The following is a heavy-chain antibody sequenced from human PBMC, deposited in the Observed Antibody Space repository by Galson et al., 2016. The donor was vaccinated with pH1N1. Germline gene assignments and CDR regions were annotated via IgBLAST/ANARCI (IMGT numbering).Heavy chain of an antibody. D-gene: IGHD5-18*01. V-gene: IGHV4-4*07. J-gene: IGHJ4*02. CDR3: ARAETAMDLFDY. CDR1: GGSINNYY. Sequence: LSLTCTFSGGSINNYYWTWIRQPAGKGPEWIGRIYSSGSTKYNPSLKSRVTMVIDKSKNHFSLKLRSVTAADSAMYFCARAETAMDLFDYWGQGILVTVSS. CDR2: IYSSGST.